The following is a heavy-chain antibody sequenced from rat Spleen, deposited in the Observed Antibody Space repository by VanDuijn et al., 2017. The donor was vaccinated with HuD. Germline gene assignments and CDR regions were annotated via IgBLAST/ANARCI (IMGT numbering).Heavy chain of an antibody. J-gene: IGHJ1*01. CDR1: GITFNNYW. D-gene: IGHD1-11*01. CDR3: SGSRVPWYLDF. CDR2: ITKTGGVI. V-gene: IGHV5-31*01. Sequence: EVHLVESGGGLVHPGGSLKLSCVASGITFNNYWMTWIRQAPGKGLEWVASITKTGGVIYYPDSVKGRFTISRHNAQNTLYLQMNSLRSEDTATYYCSGSRVPWYLDFWGPGTMVTVSS.